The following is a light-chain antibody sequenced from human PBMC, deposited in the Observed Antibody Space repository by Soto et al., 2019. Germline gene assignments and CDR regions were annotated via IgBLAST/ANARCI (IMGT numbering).Light chain of an antibody. V-gene: IGKV3-20*01. CDR3: QQYGSSGT. Sequence: EIVLTQSPGTLSLSPGERATLSCRASQSVSNNYLAWYQQKPGPAPRLLIYGASNRATGIPDRFSGSWSGTDFTLIISRLEPEDFAVYYCQQYGSSGTFGQGTKVDIK. CDR2: GAS. CDR1: QSVSNNY. J-gene: IGKJ1*01.